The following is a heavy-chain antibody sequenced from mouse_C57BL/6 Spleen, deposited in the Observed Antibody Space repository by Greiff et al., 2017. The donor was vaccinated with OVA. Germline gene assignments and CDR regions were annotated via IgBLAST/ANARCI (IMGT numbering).Heavy chain of an antibody. D-gene: IGHD2-5*01. CDR1: GYTFTDHT. CDR2: IYPRDGST. V-gene: IGHV1-78*01. CDR3: ARDYSNSYWYFDV. J-gene: IGHJ1*03. Sequence: VQGVESDAELVKPGASVKISCKVSGYTFTDHTIHWMKQRPEQGLEWIGYIYPRDGSTKYNEKFKGKATLTADKSSSTAYMQLNSLPSEDSAVYFCARDYSNSYWYFDVWGTGTTVTVSS.